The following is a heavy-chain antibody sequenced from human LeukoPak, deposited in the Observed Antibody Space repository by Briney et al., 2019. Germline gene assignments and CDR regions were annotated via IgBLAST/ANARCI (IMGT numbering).Heavy chain of an antibody. D-gene: IGHD5-12*01. CDR2: IGGGGTDT. V-gene: IGHV3-23*01. Sequence: AGGSLRLSCAASGFTFSSHGMSWVRQAPGKGLEWVSSIGGGGTDTYYADSVKGRFTISRDNSKNTLSLQMNSLRAEDTAVYYCAKCRGYSGYDNFDYWGQGTLVAVSS. CDR3: AKCRGYSGYDNFDY. CDR1: GFTFSSHG. J-gene: IGHJ4*02.